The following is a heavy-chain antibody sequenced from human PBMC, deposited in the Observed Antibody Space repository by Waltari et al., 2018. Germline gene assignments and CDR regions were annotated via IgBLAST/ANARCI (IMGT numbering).Heavy chain of an antibody. J-gene: IGHJ3*02. CDR3: ARDLYYYDSSGNWDDAFDI. V-gene: IGHV1-18*04. Sequence: QVQLEQSGAEVKKPGASVKVSCKASGYTFTSYGISWVRQAPGQGLEWMGWIRSYNGETNYAQKLQGRVTMTTDTSTSTAYMELRSLRSDDTAVFYCARDLYYYDSSGNWDDAFDIWGQGTMVIVSS. CDR2: IRSYNGET. CDR1: GYTFTSYG. D-gene: IGHD3-22*01.